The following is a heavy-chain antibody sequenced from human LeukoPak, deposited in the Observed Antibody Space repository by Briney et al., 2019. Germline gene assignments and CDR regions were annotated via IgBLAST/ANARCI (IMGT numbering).Heavy chain of an antibody. CDR2: IYSGGST. Sequence: GGSLRLSCAASGFTVSSNYMSWVRQAPGKGLEWVSVIYSGGSTYYADSVKGRFTISRDNSKNTLYLQMNSLRAEDTAVYYCARADRGYSYGYFDYWGQGTLVTVSS. D-gene: IGHD5-18*01. V-gene: IGHV3-66*01. CDR3: ARADRGYSYGYFDY. J-gene: IGHJ4*02. CDR1: GFTVSSNY.